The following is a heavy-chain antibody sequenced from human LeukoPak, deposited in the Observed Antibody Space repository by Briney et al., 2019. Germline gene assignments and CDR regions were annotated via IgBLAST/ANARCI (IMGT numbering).Heavy chain of an antibody. J-gene: IGHJ5*02. CDR3: ARDQGVAATSWFDP. CDR1: GYTFSSYG. CDR2: ISAYNGNT. V-gene: IGHV1-18*04. D-gene: IGHD2-15*01. Sequence: ASVKVSCKASGYTFSSYGISWVRQAPGQGLEWMGWISAYNGNTNYARKLQGRVTMTTDTSTSTAYMELRSLRSDDTAVYYCARDQGVAATSWFDPWGQGTLVTVSS.